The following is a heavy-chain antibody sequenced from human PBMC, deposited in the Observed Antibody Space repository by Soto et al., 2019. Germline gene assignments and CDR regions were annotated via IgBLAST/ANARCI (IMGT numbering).Heavy chain of an antibody. CDR1: GFTFSSYS. CDR2: IGSSGSTI. J-gene: IGHJ4*02. V-gene: IGHV3-48*02. Sequence: EVQLVESGGGLVQPGGSLRLSCAASGFTFSSYSMNWVRQAPGKGLEWVSYIGSSGSTIYYADSVKGRFTISRDSAKHVLELRMTGLRDEDTAGYYCARDLGYGLFDYWGQGTLVTVSS. CDR3: ARDLGYGLFDY. D-gene: IGHD5-18*01.